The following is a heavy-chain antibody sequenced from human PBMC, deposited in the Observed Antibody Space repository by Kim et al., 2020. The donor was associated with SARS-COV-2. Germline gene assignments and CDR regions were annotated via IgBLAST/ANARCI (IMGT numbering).Heavy chain of an antibody. V-gene: IGHV3-30-3*01. CDR3: ARDILPGRTTVTKRSPVDY. CDR1: GFTFSSYA. CDR2: ISYDGSNK. D-gene: IGHD4-17*01. J-gene: IGHJ4*02. Sequence: GGSLRLSCAASGFTFSSYAMHWVRQAPGKGLEWVAVISYDGSNKYYADSVKGRFTISRDNSKNTLYLQMNSLRAEDTAVYYCARDILPGRTTVTKRSPVDYWGQGTLVTVSS.